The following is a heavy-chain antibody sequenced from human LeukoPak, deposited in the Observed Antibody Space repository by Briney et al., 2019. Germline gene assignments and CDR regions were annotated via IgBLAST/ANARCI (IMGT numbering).Heavy chain of an antibody. V-gene: IGHV3-33*01. CDR2: IWYDGSKE. CDR3: ARITGNYYEIDY. J-gene: IGHJ4*02. D-gene: IGHD3-22*01. Sequence: GGSLRISCAASGFTFRSHGMHWVRQAPGRGLEWAAVIWYDGSKEYYADSVKGRFTVSRDNSKNTLYLQMNSLRADDTAVYYCARITGNYYEIDYWGQGTLVTVSS. CDR1: GFTFRSHG.